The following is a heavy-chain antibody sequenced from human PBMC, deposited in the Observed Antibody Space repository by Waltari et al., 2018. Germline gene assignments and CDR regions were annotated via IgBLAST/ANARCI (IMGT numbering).Heavy chain of an antibody. Sequence: QVQLVQSGAEVKKPGSSVKVSCKASGGTFSSYAISWVRQAPGQGLEWMGGIIPIFGTANYAQKVQGGVTITAEESTSTACMELSSLRSEDTAVYYCARSLGGHYYGSGEDWGQGTLVTVSS. CDR2: IIPIFGTA. CDR1: GGTFSSYA. CDR3: ARSLGGHYYGSGED. J-gene: IGHJ4*02. D-gene: IGHD3-10*01. V-gene: IGHV1-69*01.